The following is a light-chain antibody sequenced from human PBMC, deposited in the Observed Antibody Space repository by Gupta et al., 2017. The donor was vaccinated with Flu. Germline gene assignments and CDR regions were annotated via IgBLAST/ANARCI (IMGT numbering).Light chain of an antibody. CDR2: GAS. V-gene: IGKV3-20*01. CDR1: QSVSSVY. CDR3: QQVDNSPYT. J-gene: IGKJ2*01. Sequence: EIVLTQSPGTLSLSPGESATLSCRASQSVSSVYLAWYQQKPGQAPRLLIYGASSRATGIPDRFSGSGSGTDFTVTISSREPEDFAVYYCQQVDNSPYTFGQGTKLEIK.